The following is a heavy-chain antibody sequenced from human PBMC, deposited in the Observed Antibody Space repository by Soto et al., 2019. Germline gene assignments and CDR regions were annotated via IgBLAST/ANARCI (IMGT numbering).Heavy chain of an antibody. J-gene: IGHJ4*02. Sequence: QVQLVESGGGVVQPGRSLRLSCAASGFTFSSYGMHWVRQAPGKGLEWVVVIWYDGSNKYYADSVKGRFTISRDNSKNTLYLQMNSLRAEDTAVYYCARDRYSSGWYDFDYWGQGTLVTVSS. CDR3: ARDRYSSGWYDFDY. D-gene: IGHD6-19*01. CDR2: IWYDGSNK. CDR1: GFTFSSYG. V-gene: IGHV3-33*01.